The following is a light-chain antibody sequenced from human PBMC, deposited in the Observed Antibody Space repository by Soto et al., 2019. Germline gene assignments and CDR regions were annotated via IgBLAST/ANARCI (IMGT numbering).Light chain of an antibody. Sequence: DIVMTQSPAILTVSPGERATLSCRASQSVGSNVAWYQQKPGQAPRVLIYDASTRATGIPGRFSGSESGTGFTLIISSLQSEDFAVYYCHQYANWPYTFGQGTKLEIK. CDR1: QSVGSN. V-gene: IGKV3-15*01. J-gene: IGKJ2*01. CDR2: DAS. CDR3: HQYANWPYT.